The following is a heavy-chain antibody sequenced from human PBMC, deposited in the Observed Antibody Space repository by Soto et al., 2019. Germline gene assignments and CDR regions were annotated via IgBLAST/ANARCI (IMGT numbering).Heavy chain of an antibody. Sequence: GGSLRLSCAASGFTFSSYSMNWVRQAPGKGLEWVSSISSSSSYIYYADSVKGRFTISRDNAKNSLYLQMNSLRAEDTAVYYCARGGDIVVVVAATDYYYYYMDVWGKGTTVTVSS. J-gene: IGHJ6*03. D-gene: IGHD2-15*01. CDR1: GFTFSSYS. V-gene: IGHV3-21*01. CDR2: ISSSSSYI. CDR3: ARGGDIVVVVAATDYYYYYMDV.